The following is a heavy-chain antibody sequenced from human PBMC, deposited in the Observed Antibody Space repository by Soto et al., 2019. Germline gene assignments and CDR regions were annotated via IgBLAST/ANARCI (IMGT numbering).Heavy chain of an antibody. CDR2: IGTDAAT. CDR1: GFTFRIYA. J-gene: IGHJ3*02. D-gene: IGHD3-3*01. Sequence: EVQPLESGGDLVQPGGSLRLSCAASGFTFRIYAMSWVRQTPGKGLEWVSSIGTDAATYYADSVKGRFSISRDNSKNTLFLQLSSLRADDTAIYYCAKDRVDQNSVWDPFDIWGQGTMVSVSS. CDR3: AKDRVDQNSVWDPFDI. V-gene: IGHV3-23*01.